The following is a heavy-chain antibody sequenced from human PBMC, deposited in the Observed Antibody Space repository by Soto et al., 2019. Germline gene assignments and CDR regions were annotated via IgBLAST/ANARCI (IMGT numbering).Heavy chain of an antibody. J-gene: IGHJ4*02. Sequence: SLRLSCAASGFTFSNYAMTWVRQGPGKGLEWVPGISGSGGRSYYADSVKGRFTISRDNSKSTLYLQMNSLRAEDTAVYYCAKAYFVWSSEQPYYFDYWGQGTLVTVSS. CDR2: ISGSGGRS. CDR3: AKAYFVWSSEQPYYFDY. V-gene: IGHV3-23*01. CDR1: GFTFSNYA. D-gene: IGHD3-16*01.